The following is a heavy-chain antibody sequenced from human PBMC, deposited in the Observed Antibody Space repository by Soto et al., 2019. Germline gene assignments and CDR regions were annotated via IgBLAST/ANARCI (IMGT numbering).Heavy chain of an antibody. CDR2: IWYDGSNK. Sequence: QVQLVESGGGVVQPGRSLRLSCAASGFTFSSYGMHWVRQAPGKGLEWVAVIWYDGSNKYYADSVKGRFTISRDNSKNTLYLQMNSLGAEDTAVYYCARGVAALDYYYGMDVWGQGTTVTVSS. CDR3: ARGVAALDYYYGMDV. CDR1: GFTFSSYG. D-gene: IGHD2-15*01. J-gene: IGHJ6*02. V-gene: IGHV3-33*01.